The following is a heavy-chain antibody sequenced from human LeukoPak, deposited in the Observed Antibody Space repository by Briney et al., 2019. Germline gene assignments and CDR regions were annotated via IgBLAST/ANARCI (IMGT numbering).Heavy chain of an antibody. CDR2: INHSVST. V-gene: IGHV4-34*01. CDR3: ARDPSRLLWFGEIRGTRRQYQRWFDP. Sequence: PSETLSLTCAVYGGSFRGYYWSWIRKPPRKGLEWVGEINHSVSTNYNPPPQSRATIPVDTSKNQFSLKLSSVTASDTAVYYCARDPSRLLWFGEIRGTRRQYQRWFDPWGQGTLVTVSS. CDR1: GGSFRGYY. J-gene: IGHJ5*02. D-gene: IGHD3-10*01.